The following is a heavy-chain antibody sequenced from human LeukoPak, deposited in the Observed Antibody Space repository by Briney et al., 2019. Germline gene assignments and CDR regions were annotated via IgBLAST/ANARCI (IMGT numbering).Heavy chain of an antibody. Sequence: PGRSLRLSCAASGFTFSSYSMNWVRQAPGKGLEWVSYISSSSRTIYYADSVRGRFTISRDNAKNSVYLQMNSLRAEDTAVYYCAKAEPASGYDYWGQETLVTVSS. D-gene: IGHD1-14*01. V-gene: IGHV3-48*01. CDR3: AKAEPASGYDY. CDR1: GFTFSSYS. J-gene: IGHJ4*02. CDR2: ISSSSRTI.